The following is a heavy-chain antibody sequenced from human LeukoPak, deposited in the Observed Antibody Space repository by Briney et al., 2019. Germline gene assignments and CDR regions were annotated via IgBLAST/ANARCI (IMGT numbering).Heavy chain of an antibody. CDR2: IYYSGNT. J-gene: IGHJ4*02. CDR3: ARHAGGSGYPYYFDY. CDR1: GGSISSYY. V-gene: IGHV4-59*08. Sequence: PSETLSLTCAVYGGSISSYYWSWIRQPPGKGLEWISYIYYSGNTNYNPSLKSRVTISVDTSKNQFSLKLSSVTAADTAVYYCARHAGGSGYPYYFDYWGQGTLVTVSS. D-gene: IGHD3-22*01.